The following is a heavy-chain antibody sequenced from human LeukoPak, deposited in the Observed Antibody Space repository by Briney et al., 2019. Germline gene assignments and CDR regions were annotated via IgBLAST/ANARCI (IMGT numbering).Heavy chain of an antibody. CDR2: IYYSGST. V-gene: IGHV4-39*01. D-gene: IGHD3-16*01. CDR1: GGSISSSSYY. Sequence: SETLSLTCTVSGGSISSSSYYWGWIRQPPGKGLEWIGSIYYSGSTNYNPSLKSRVTISVDTSKNQFSLTLSSVTAADTAVYYCARSIGGDADYWGQGTLVTVSS. J-gene: IGHJ4*02. CDR3: ARSIGGDADY.